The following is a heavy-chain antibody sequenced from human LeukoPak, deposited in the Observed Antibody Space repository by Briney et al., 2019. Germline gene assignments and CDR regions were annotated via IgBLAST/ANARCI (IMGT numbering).Heavy chain of an antibody. Sequence: GGSLRLSCAASGFIFSNHWMTWGRQAPGKGLEWVANINERGSETYYADYVKGRFTISRDNTKKSLFLQLNSLSVEDTAMYYCAKDYSFSNFNWGQGTLVTVSS. CDR3: AKDYSFSNFN. CDR2: INERGSET. V-gene: IGHV3-7*01. D-gene: IGHD2-15*01. CDR1: GFIFSNHW. J-gene: IGHJ4*02.